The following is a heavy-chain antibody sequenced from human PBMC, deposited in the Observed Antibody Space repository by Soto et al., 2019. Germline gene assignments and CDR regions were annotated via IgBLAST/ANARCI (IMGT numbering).Heavy chain of an antibody. CDR2: IYYSGST. Sequence: PSETLTLTCTVSGGSIGSYYWSWIRQPPGKGLEWIWYIYYSGSTNYNPSLKSRVTISVDTSKNQFSLKLTSVTAADTAVYYCARTNYFDYWGQGALVTVSS. CDR3: ARTNYFDY. CDR1: GGSIGSYY. J-gene: IGHJ4*02. V-gene: IGHV4-59*01.